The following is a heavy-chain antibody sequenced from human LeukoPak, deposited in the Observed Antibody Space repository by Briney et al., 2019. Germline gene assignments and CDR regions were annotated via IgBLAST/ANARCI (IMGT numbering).Heavy chain of an antibody. J-gene: IGHJ6*02. CDR1: GFTVSSNY. V-gene: IGHV3-66*01. Sequence: PGGSLRLSCAASGFTVSSNYMSWVRQAPGKGLDWVSVIYSGGSTYYADSVKGRFTISRDNSKNTLYLQMNSLRAEDTAVYYCARDYYYGSGSYSYGMDVWGQGTTVTVSS. CDR3: ARDYYYGSGSYSYGMDV. CDR2: IYSGGST. D-gene: IGHD3-10*01.